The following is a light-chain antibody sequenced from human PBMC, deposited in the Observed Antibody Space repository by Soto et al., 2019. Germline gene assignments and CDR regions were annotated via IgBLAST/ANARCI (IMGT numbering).Light chain of an antibody. Sequence: EVMLPQSPGTRSLSPGERATLSCRASQSIFSNYLAWYQQKSGQAPRLLIYGASNRATGIPDRFSGSGSGTGFTLTISRLEPEDFAVYYCQQYGTSPRTFGQGTKVEFK. CDR2: GAS. CDR1: QSIFSNY. V-gene: IGKV3-20*01. J-gene: IGKJ1*01. CDR3: QQYGTSPRT.